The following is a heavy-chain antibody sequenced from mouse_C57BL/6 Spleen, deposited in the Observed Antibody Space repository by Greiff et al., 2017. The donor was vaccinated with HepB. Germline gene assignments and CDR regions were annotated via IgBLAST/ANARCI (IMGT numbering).Heavy chain of an antibody. D-gene: IGHD1-1*01. Sequence: VQLQQSGPELVKPGASVKISCKASGYSFTDYNMNWVKQSNGKSLEWIGVINPNYGTTSYNQKFKGKATLTVDQSSSTAYMQLNSLTSEDSAVYYCARTHYYGSSYEGRDFDYWGQGTTLTVAS. J-gene: IGHJ2*01. V-gene: IGHV1-39*01. CDR3: ARTHYYGSSYEGRDFDY. CDR2: INPNYGTT. CDR1: GYSFTDYN.